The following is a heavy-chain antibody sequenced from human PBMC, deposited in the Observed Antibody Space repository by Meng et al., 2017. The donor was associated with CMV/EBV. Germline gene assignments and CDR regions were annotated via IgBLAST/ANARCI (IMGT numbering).Heavy chain of an antibody. V-gene: IGHV3-30*02. D-gene: IGHD3-10*01. CDR3: AKEYYYGSGSDAIYYYGMDV. CDR2: IRYDGSNK. J-gene: IGHJ6*02. CDR1: GFTFSSYG. Sequence: GESLKIPCAASGFTFSSYGMHWVRQAPGKGLEWVAFIRYDGSNKYYADSVKGRFTISRDNSKNTLYLQMNSLSAEDTAVYYCAKEYYYGSGSDAIYYYGMDVWGQGTTVTVSS.